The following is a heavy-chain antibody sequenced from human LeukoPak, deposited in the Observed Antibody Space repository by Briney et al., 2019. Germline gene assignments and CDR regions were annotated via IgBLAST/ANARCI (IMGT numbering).Heavy chain of an antibody. J-gene: IGHJ4*02. Sequence: SQTLSLTCAISGDSVSSNSATWNWIRQSPSRGLEWLGRTYYRSKWYNGYAVSVKSCMTINPDTSKNQFSLQLNSVTPEDTAVYYCARELGGGRWDPVEGWGQGTLVTVSS. CDR1: GDSVSSNSAT. D-gene: IGHD3-16*01. CDR3: ARELGGGRWDPVEG. CDR2: TYYRSKWYN. V-gene: IGHV6-1*03.